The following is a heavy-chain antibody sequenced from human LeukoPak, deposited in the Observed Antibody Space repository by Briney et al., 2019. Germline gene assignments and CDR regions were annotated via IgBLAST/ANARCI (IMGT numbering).Heavy chain of an antibody. D-gene: IGHD6-25*01. V-gene: IGHV3-11*05. J-gene: IGHJ6*02. Sequence: GRSLRLSCVASGFSLSDHHMTWIRQAPGKGLEWLSFIATGSRFTEWADSVRGRFTISRDDATNSLYLQLNNLRADDTAVYYCARDLAADKRALDVWGQGTAVIVAS. CDR3: ARDLAADKRALDV. CDR2: IATGSRFT. CDR1: GFSLSDHH.